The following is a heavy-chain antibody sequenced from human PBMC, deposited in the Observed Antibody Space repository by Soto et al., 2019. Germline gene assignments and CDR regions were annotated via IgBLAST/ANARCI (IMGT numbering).Heavy chain of an antibody. CDR3: AKSLYYYDRNREGAFDA. Sequence: GGSLRLSCKASGFMFNYCVMSWVRQAPGKGLEWVSPMSDNGDSVKGRFTISRDNSKNTLYLQMTSLRAEDTAVYYCAKSLYYYDRNREGAFDAWGHGTEVTVSS. CDR1: GFMFNYCV. J-gene: IGHJ3*01. D-gene: IGHD3-22*01. V-gene: IGHV3-23*01. CDR2: MSDNG.